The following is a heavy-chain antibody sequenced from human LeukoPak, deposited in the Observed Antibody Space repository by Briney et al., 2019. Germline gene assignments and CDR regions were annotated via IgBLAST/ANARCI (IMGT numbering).Heavy chain of an antibody. D-gene: IGHD1-26*01. V-gene: IGHV3-30*03. CDR1: GFTFSSYW. J-gene: IGHJ4*02. CDR3: ATEWAGATRRFEH. Sequence: NPGGSLRLSCAASGFTFSSYWMNWARQAPGKGLEWVAVMSYDGVDEYYADSVKGRFTIFRDNSKDTLYLQLNALTADDTAVYYCATEWAGATRRFEHWGQGTLVTVSS. CDR2: MSYDGVDE.